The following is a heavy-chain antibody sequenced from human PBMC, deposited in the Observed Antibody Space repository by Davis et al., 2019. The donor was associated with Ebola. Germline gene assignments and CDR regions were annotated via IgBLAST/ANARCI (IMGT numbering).Heavy chain of an antibody. CDR3: ARGGYIVVVPAAIYGMDV. J-gene: IGHJ6*02. D-gene: IGHD2-2*01. CDR2: ISSSSSYI. Sequence: PGGSLRLSCAASGFTFSSYSMNWVRQAPGKGLEWVSSISSSSSYIYYADSVKGRFTISRDNAKNSLYLQMNSLRAEDTAVYYCARGGYIVVVPAAIYGMDVWGQGTTVTVSS. CDR1: GFTFSSYS. V-gene: IGHV3-21*01.